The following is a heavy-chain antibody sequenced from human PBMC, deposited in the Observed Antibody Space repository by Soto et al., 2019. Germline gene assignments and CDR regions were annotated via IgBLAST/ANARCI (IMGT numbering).Heavy chain of an antibody. V-gene: IGHV4-34*01. D-gene: IGHD6-6*01. CDR2: INHSGYT. CDR1: GGSFSGYY. CDR3: ARTSRFDS. Sequence: SETLSLTCAVYGGSFSGYYWSWIRQPPGKGLEWIGEINHSGYTNYNPSLKSRVTISVDTSKSQFSLKLSSVTAADTAVYYCARTSRFDSWGQGTLVTVSS. J-gene: IGHJ4*02.